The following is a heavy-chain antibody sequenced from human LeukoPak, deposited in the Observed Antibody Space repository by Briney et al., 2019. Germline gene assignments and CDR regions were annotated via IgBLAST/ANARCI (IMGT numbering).Heavy chain of an antibody. CDR1: GFTFGSYG. CDR2: ISYDGSNK. CDR3: AKDAESYRLNYYYYMDV. D-gene: IGHD3-16*02. Sequence: GGSLRLSCAASGFTFGSYGMHWVRQAPGKGLEWVAVISYDGSNKYYADSVKGRFTISRDNSKNTLYLQMNSLRAEDTAVYYCAKDAESYRLNYYYYMDVWGKGTTVTVSS. V-gene: IGHV3-30*18. J-gene: IGHJ6*03.